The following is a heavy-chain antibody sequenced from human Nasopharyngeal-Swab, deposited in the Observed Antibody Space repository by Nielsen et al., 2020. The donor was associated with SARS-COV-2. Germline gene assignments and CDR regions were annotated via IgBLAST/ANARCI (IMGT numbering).Heavy chain of an antibody. Sequence: GSLRLSCAVYGGSFSGYYWSWIRQPPGKGLEWIGEINHSGSTNYNPSLKSRVTISVDTSKNQFSLKLSSVTAADTAVYYCARTFYSWYVDVWGPGTQVTVSS. CDR1: GGSFSGYY. J-gene: IGHJ5*02. CDR3: ARTFYSWYVDV. CDR2: INHSGST. D-gene: IGHD6-13*01. V-gene: IGHV4-34*01.